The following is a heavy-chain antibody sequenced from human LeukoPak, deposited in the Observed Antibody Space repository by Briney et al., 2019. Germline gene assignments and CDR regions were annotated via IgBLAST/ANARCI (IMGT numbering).Heavy chain of an antibody. CDR1: GFTFSSYA. J-gene: IGHJ4*02. CDR2: IKQDGSEK. D-gene: IGHD2-21*02. CDR3: ARARVVTKWIDY. Sequence: GGSLRLSCAASGFTFSSYAMSWVRQAPGKGLEWVANIKQDGSEKYYVDSVKGRFTISRDNAKNSLYLQMNSLRAEDTAVYYCARARVVTKWIDYWGQGTLVTVSS. V-gene: IGHV3-7*03.